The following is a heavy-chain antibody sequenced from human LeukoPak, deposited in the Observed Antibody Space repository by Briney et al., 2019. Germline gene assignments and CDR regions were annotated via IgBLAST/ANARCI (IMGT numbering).Heavy chain of an antibody. CDR1: GFTFSTNA. V-gene: IGHV3-23*01. CDR2: ISGSGAST. CDR3: AKGEVYYYDSSGYYSSFDY. Sequence: GGSLRLSCLTSGFTFSTNAMSWVRQAPGKGLEWISGISGSGASTYYADSVTGRFTISRDNSKNTLYLQMNSLRVEDTAVYYCAKGEVYYYDSSGYYSSFDYWGQGTLVTVSS. J-gene: IGHJ4*02. D-gene: IGHD3-22*01.